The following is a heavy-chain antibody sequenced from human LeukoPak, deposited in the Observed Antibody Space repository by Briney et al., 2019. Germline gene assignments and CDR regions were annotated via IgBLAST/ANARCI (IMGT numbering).Heavy chain of an antibody. Sequence: GRSLRLSCAASGFTFSSYGMHWVRQAPGKGLEWVAVISYDGSNKYYADSVKGRFTISRDNSKNTLYLQMNSLRAEDTAVYYCAKDPLGYCSSTSCHGLDYWGQGTLVTVSS. CDR2: ISYDGSNK. D-gene: IGHD2-2*01. CDR1: GFTFSSYG. J-gene: IGHJ4*02. CDR3: AKDPLGYCSSTSCHGLDY. V-gene: IGHV3-30*18.